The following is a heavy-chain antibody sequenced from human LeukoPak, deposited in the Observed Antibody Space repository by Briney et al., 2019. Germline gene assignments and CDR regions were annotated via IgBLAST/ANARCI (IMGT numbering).Heavy chain of an antibody. CDR1: GFTFSGYA. D-gene: IGHD3-10*01. CDR3: AKGDGSGSLPFQH. J-gene: IGHJ1*01. Sequence: GGSLRLSCAASGFTFSGYAMSWVRQAPGKGLEWVSTISGSGGSTYYADSVKGRFTISRDNSENTLYLQMNSLRAEDTAVYYCAKGDGSGSLPFQHWGQGTLVTVSS. V-gene: IGHV3-23*01. CDR2: ISGSGGST.